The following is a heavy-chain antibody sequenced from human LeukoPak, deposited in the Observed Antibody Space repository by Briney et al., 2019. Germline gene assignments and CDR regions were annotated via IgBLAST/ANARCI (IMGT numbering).Heavy chain of an antibody. Sequence: GGSLRLSCAASGFTFSDYYMSWIRQAPGKGLEWVSYISSSGSTIYYADSVKGRFTISRDNAKNSLYLQMNSLRVEDTAVYYCASTDSSGYYFTFDYWGQGTLVTVSS. V-gene: IGHV3-11*04. CDR1: GFTFSDYY. CDR3: ASTDSSGYYFTFDY. J-gene: IGHJ4*02. CDR2: ISSSGSTI. D-gene: IGHD3-22*01.